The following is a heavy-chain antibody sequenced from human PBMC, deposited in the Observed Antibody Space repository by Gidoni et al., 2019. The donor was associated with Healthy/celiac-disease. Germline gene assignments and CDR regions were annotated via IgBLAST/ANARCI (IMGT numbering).Heavy chain of an antibody. D-gene: IGHD4-17*01. J-gene: IGHJ4*02. V-gene: IGHV3-23*01. CDR3: AKDGSTLPPDYGDYFDY. CDR2: IRGSGGST. Sequence: EVQLLESGGGLVQPGGSLSLSCAASGFTFSSYAMSWVRQAPGKGLEWVSAIRGSGGSTYYADSVKGRFTISRDNTKNTLYLQMNRLRAEDTAVYYCAKDGSTLPPDYGDYFDYWGQGTLVTVSS. CDR1: GFTFSSYA.